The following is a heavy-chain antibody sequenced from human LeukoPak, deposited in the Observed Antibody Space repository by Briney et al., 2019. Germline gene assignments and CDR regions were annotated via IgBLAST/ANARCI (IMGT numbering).Heavy chain of an antibody. V-gene: IGHV3-23*01. CDR1: GFTFSSYA. CDR2: ISGSGGST. J-gene: IGHJ4*02. D-gene: IGHD3-3*01. Sequence: GGSLRLSCAASGFTFSSYAMSWVRQAPGKGLEWVSAISGSGGSTYYADSVKGRFTISRDNSKNTLYLQMNSLRAEDTAVYYCAKVNPYPYYDFWSGPFDYWGQGTLVTVSS. CDR3: AKVNPYPYYDFWSGPFDY.